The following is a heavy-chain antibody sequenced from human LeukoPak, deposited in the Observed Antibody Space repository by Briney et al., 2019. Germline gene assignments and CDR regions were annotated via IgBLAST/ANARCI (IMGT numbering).Heavy chain of an antibody. D-gene: IGHD2-2*01. J-gene: IGHJ4*02. CDR2: IYYRGRT. CDR1: GGSISSYY. V-gene: IGHV4-59*01. Sequence: PSETLSLTCTVSGGSISSYYWSWIRQPPGKGLEWIGYIYYRGRTNYNPSLKSRVTISVDTSKNQFSLKLSSVTAADTAVYFCARGSPPGVVPPAREIGVYFDYWGQGTLVTVSS. CDR3: ARGSPPGVVPPAREIGVYFDY.